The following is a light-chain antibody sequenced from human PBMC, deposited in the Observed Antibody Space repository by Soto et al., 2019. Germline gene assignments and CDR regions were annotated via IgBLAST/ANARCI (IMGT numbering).Light chain of an antibody. J-gene: IGKJ1*01. CDR3: QQYGSSRVT. CDR1: QSVSSSY. V-gene: IGKV3-20*01. Sequence: VFTQSACTLSLSPGARATLSCRARQSVSSSYLAWYQQKPGQAPRLLIYGASSRATGIPDRFSGSGSGTDFTLTISRLEPEDFAVDYCQQYGSSRVTFGQGTKVDIK. CDR2: GAS.